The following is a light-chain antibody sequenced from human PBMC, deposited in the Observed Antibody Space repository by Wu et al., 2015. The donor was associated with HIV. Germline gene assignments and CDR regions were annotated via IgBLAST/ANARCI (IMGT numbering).Light chain of an antibody. CDR3: QKYNTAPWT. CDR1: QDISKS. J-gene: IGKJ1*01. CDR2: ATS. V-gene: IGKV1-NL1*01. Sequence: IQLTQSPSSLSASIGDRVTITCRATQDISKSLAWYQQKPGQAPKLLLYATSRLESGVPSRFSGSGSGTDYTLTISSLQPDDVATYYCQKYNTAPWTFGQG.